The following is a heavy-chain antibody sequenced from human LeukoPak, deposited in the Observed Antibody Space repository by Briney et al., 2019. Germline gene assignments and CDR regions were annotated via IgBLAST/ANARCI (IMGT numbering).Heavy chain of an antibody. CDR3: ARHANGDYGNAFDI. CDR1: GGSISNYY. J-gene: IGHJ3*02. CDR2: IYYSGST. V-gene: IGHV4-59*08. Sequence: SETLSLTCTVSGGSISNYYWSWIRQPPGKGLEWIGYIYYSGSTNRNPSLKSRVTISVDTSRNQFSLRLSSVTAADTAVYCCARHANGDYGNAFDIWGQGTLVTVSS. D-gene: IGHD4-17*01.